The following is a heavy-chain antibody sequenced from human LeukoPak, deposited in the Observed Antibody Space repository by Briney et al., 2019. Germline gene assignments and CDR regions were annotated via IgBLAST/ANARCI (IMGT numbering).Heavy chain of an antibody. D-gene: IGHD2-2*01. CDR3: ARDVAVVPAYFDY. J-gene: IGHJ4*02. CDR2: ISSSSSYI. V-gene: IGHV3-21*01. Sequence: GGSLRLSCAASGFTFSSYSMNWVRQAPGKGLEWVSSISSSSSYIYYADSVKGRFTISRDNAKNSLYPQMNSLRAEDTAVYYCARDVAVVPAYFDYWGQGTLVTVSS. CDR1: GFTFSSYS.